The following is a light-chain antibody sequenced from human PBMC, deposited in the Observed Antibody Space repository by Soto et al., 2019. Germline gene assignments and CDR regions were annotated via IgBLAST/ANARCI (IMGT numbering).Light chain of an antibody. V-gene: IGLV3-21*04. CDR1: NIGSKS. CDR2: YDS. Sequence: SYELTQPPSVSVAPGKTARITCGGNNIGSKSVHWYQQKPGQAPVMVIYYDSDRPSGIPERFSGSNSGNTSTVTISRVEAGDEADYYCQVWDSSSEVVFGGGTKLTVL. CDR3: QVWDSSSEVV. J-gene: IGLJ2*01.